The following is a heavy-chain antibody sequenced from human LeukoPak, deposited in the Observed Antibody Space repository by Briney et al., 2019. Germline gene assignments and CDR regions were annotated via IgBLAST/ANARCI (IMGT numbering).Heavy chain of an antibody. D-gene: IGHD3-22*01. CDR2: IWYDGSNK. CDR3: ARTYYDSSGYYYHDY. J-gene: IGHJ4*02. V-gene: IGHV3-33*01. Sequence: PGRSLRLSCAASRFTFSSHGMHWVRQAPGKGLEWVAVIWYDGSNKYYADSVKGRFTISRDNSKNTLYLQMNSLRAEDTAVYYCARTYYDSSGYYYHDYWGQGTLVTVSS. CDR1: RFTFSSHG.